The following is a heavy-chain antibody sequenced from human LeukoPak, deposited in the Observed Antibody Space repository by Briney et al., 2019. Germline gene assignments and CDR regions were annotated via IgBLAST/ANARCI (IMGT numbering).Heavy chain of an antibody. CDR2: IYYSGST. Sequence: KPSETLSLTCTVSGGSISSYYWSWIRQPPGKGLEWIGYIYYSGSTNYNPSLKSRVTISVDTSKNQFSLKLSPVTAADTAVYYCARGQWPPEGYFDYWGQGTLVTVSS. J-gene: IGHJ4*02. CDR3: ARGQWPPEGYFDY. V-gene: IGHV4-59*01. D-gene: IGHD6-19*01. CDR1: GGSISSYY.